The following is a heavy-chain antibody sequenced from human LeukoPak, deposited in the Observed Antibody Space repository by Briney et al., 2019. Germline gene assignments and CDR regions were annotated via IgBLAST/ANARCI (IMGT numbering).Heavy chain of an antibody. V-gene: IGHV4-34*01. Sequence: SETLSLTCAVYGGSFSGYYWSWIRQPPGKGLEWIGETNHSGSTNYNPSLKSRVTISVDTSKNQFSLKLSSVTAADTAVYYCARVTMIVVVNWFDPWGQGTLVTVSS. CDR2: TNHSGST. CDR1: GGSFSGYY. J-gene: IGHJ5*02. CDR3: ARVTMIVVVNWFDP. D-gene: IGHD3-22*01.